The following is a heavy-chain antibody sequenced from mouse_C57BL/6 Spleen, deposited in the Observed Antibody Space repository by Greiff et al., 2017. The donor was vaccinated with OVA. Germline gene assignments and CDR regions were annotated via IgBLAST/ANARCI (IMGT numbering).Heavy chain of an antibody. V-gene: IGHV1-55*01. CDR2: IYPGSGST. CDR3: ARLETYSNYPAWFAY. CDR1: GYTFTSYW. D-gene: IGHD2-5*01. Sequence: QVHVKQPGAELVKPGASVKMSCKASGYTFTSYWITWVKQRPGQGLEWIGDIYPGSGSTNYNEKFKSKATLTVDTSSSTAYMQLSSLTSEDSAVYYCARLETYSNYPAWFAYWGQGTLVTVSA. J-gene: IGHJ3*01.